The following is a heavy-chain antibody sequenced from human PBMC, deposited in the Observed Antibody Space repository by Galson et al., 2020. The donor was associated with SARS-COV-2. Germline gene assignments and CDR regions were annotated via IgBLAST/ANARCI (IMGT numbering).Heavy chain of an antibody. V-gene: IGHV4-59*01. J-gene: IGHJ4*02. CDR2: SGNT. D-gene: IGHD6-13*01. CDR1: GGSISSYY. CDR3: AREGIRYSSNWYYFDY. Sequence: SETLSLTCTVSGGSISSYYWSWIRQPPGKGLEWIGDSGNTNYNPSLKSRVTISLDTSKNHFSLKLSSVTTADTAVYYCAREGIRYSSNWYYFDYWGQGTLVTVSS.